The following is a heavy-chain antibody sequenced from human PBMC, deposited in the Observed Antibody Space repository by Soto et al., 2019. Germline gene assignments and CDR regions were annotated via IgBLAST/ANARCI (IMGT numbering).Heavy chain of an antibody. CDR3: ARDPWAADY. J-gene: IGHJ4*02. CDR1: GFTVSTKY. D-gene: IGHD3-16*01. V-gene: IGHV3-66*01. CDR2: IYSGGST. Sequence: GGSLRLSCAASGFTVSTKYMSWIRQAPGKGLEWVSVIYSGGSTFYADSVRGRFTISRDNSKNTVNLQMNSLRAEDTAVYYCARDPWAADYWGQGTLVTLSS.